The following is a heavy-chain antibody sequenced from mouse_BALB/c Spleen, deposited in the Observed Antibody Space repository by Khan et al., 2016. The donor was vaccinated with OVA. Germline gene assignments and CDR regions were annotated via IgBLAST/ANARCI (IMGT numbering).Heavy chain of an antibody. V-gene: IGHV3-2*02. D-gene: IGHD2-3*01. CDR1: GYSITSDYA. CDR3: ARIDGRDFDY. J-gene: IGHJ2*01. Sequence: QLVESGPGLVKPSQSLSLTCTVTGYSITSDYAWNWIRQFPGNKLEWMGYISYSGNTKYNPSLQSRISITRHQSEHQFFLQLNSVTIEDTATYYCARIDGRDFDYWGQGTTLTVSS. CDR2: ISYSGNT.